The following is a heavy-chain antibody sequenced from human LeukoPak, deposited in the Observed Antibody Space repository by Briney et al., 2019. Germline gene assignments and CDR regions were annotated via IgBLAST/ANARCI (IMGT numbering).Heavy chain of an antibody. V-gene: IGHV3-43*01. CDR3: ARERGRVIDY. J-gene: IGHJ4*02. CDR2: ITWDGGST. D-gene: IGHD1-26*01. Sequence: PGRSLRLSCAASGFTFDDYSMHWVRQVPGKGLQWVSLITWDGGSTFYADSVKGRFTISRDNSKKSLSLQMYGLSLEDTALYYCARERGRVIDYWGQGTLVTVSS. CDR1: GFTFDDYS.